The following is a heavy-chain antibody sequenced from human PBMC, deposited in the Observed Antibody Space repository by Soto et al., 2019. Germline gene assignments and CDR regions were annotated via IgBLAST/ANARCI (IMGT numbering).Heavy chain of an antibody. CDR1: GFTFSSYA. V-gene: IGHV3-23*01. CDR3: AKDGYSSSWYISGVSGYYYYMDV. Sequence: EVQLLESGGGLVQPGGSLRLSCAASGFTFSSYAMSWVRQAPGKGLEWVSAVSGSGGSTYYADSVKGRFTISRDNSKNTLYLQMNSRRAEDTAVYYCAKDGYSSSWYISGVSGYYYYMDVWGRGTTVTVAS. CDR2: VSGSGGST. D-gene: IGHD6-13*01. J-gene: IGHJ6*03.